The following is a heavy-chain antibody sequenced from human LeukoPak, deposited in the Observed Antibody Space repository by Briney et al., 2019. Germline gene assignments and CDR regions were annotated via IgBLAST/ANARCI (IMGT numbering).Heavy chain of an antibody. CDR3: ARDLGLPEAIDY. Sequence: ASVKVSCKASGYTFTSYYMHWVRQAPGQGLEWMGIINPSGGSASYAQKFQGRVTMTRDTSTSTVYMELSSLRSEDTAVYYCARDLGLPEAIDYWGQGTLVTVSS. CDR1: GYTFTSYY. V-gene: IGHV1-46*01. CDR2: INPSGGSA. D-gene: IGHD1-7*01. J-gene: IGHJ4*02.